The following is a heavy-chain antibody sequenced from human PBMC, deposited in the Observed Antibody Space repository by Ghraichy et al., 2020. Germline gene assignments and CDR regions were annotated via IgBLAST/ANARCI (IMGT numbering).Heavy chain of an antibody. V-gene: IGHV4-59*01. CDR1: GGSISSYY. CDR3: ARGLAAAGPKAAFDI. Sequence: SETLSLTCTVSGGSISSYYWSWIRQPPGKGLEWIGYIFSNGNTVYNPSLRSRVTISIDTSMNHFSLKLNSVTAADSALYYCARGLAAAGPKAAFDIWGQGTKVTVSS. CDR2: IFSNGNT. J-gene: IGHJ3*02. D-gene: IGHD6-13*01.